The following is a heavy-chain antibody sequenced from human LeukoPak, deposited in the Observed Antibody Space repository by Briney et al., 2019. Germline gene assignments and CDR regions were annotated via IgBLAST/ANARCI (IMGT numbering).Heavy chain of an antibody. CDR2: INSDGRNT. CDR1: GFTFSSFW. CDR3: ARDRDGTGNYPLDY. V-gene: IGHV3-74*01. J-gene: IGHJ4*02. Sequence: SGGSLRLSCAASGFTFSSFWMHWVRQVPGKGLVWLARINSDGRNTNYADSVKGRFTISRDNAKNTLYLQMNSLRADDTAVYYCARDRDGTGNYPLDYWGQGTLVIVSS. D-gene: IGHD3-10*01.